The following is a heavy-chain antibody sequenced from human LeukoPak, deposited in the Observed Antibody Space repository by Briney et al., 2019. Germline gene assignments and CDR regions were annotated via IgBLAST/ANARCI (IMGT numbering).Heavy chain of an antibody. V-gene: IGHV4-4*09. D-gene: IGHD1-26*01. Sequence: SETLSLTCIVSGGSISSYYWSWIRQPPGKGLEGIGYIYTSGSTNYNPSLQSRVTISVDTSKNQFSLKLSSVTAADTAVYYCASSGSYPAYYYYYMDVWGKGTTVTVSS. CDR1: GGSISSYY. CDR3: ASSGSYPAYYYYYMDV. J-gene: IGHJ6*03. CDR2: IYTSGST.